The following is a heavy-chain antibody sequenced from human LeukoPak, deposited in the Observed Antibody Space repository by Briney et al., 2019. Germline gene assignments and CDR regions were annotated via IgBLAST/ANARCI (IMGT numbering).Heavy chain of an antibody. V-gene: IGHV3-11*06. Sequence: GGSLRLSCAASGFTFSDYYMSWIRQAPGKGLEWVSYISSSSSYTNYADSVKGRFTISRDNAKNSLYLQMNSLRAEDPAVYYCARYCSGGSCYVNWFDPWGQGTLVTVSS. CDR1: GFTFSDYY. D-gene: IGHD2-15*01. CDR2: ISSSSSYT. CDR3: ARYCSGGSCYVNWFDP. J-gene: IGHJ5*02.